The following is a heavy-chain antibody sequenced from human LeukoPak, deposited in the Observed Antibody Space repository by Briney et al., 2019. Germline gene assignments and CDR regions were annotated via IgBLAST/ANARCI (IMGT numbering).Heavy chain of an antibody. Sequence: GGSLRLSCAASGFTFSSYSMNWVRQAPGKGLEGVSSISSSSYIYYADSVKGRFTISRDNAKNSLYLQMNSLRAEDTAVYYCASSGYSYGPSPYYFDYWGQGTLVTVSS. CDR3: ASSGYSYGPSPYYFDY. V-gene: IGHV3-21*01. CDR1: GFTFSSYS. D-gene: IGHD5-18*01. CDR2: ISSSSYI. J-gene: IGHJ4*02.